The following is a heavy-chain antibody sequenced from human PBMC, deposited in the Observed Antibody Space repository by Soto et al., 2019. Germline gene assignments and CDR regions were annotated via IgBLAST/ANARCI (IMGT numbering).Heavy chain of an antibody. D-gene: IGHD3-10*01. CDR3: ARQYYFGSGSYYNRPFDF. J-gene: IGHJ4*02. CDR1: GFTFSSYS. V-gene: IGHV3-48*01. CDR2: ISSSSSTI. Sequence: PGGSLRLSCAASGFTFSSYSMNWVRQAPGKGLEWVSYISSSSSTIYYADSVKGRFTISRDNAKNSLYLQMNSLRAEDTAVYYCARQYYFGSGSYYNRPFDFWGQGTLFTVSS.